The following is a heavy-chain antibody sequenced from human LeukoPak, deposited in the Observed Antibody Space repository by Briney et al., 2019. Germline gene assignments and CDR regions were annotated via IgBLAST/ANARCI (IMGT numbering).Heavy chain of an antibody. CDR1: GFTFSSYD. J-gene: IGHJ2*01. CDR2: IGTAGDT. CDR3: AGSRDGYNLWYFDL. V-gene: IGHV3-13*01. D-gene: IGHD5-24*01. Sequence: GGSLRLSCAASGFTFSSYDMHWVRQPTGKGLEWVSTIGTAGDTYYPGSVKGRFTISRENAKNSLYLQMSSLRAGDTAVYYCAGSRDGYNLWYFDLWGRGTLVTVSS.